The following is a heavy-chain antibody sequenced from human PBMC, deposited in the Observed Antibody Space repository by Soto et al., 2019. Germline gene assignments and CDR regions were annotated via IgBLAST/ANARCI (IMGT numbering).Heavy chain of an antibody. Sequence: GGSLRLSCAASGFTFSSYGMHWVRQAPGKGLEWVAVISYDGSNKYYADSVKGRFTISRDNSKNTLYLQMNSLRAEDTAVYYCAKDHVIVLVPAATLAADAFDIWGQGTMVNVSS. V-gene: IGHV3-30*18. CDR1: GFTFSSYG. J-gene: IGHJ3*02. CDR2: ISYDGSNK. CDR3: AKDHVIVLVPAATLAADAFDI. D-gene: IGHD2-2*01.